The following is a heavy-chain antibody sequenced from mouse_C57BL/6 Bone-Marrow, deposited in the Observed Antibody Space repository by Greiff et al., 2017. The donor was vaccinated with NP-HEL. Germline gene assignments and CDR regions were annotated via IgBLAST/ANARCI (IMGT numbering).Heavy chain of an antibody. Sequence: QVQLQQPGTELVKPGASVKLSCKASGYTFTSYWMHWVKQRPGQGLEWIGNINPSNGGTNYNEKFKSKATLTIDKASSTAYMQLSSLTSEDAAVYYCARLSYDGNYLYYFDYWGKGTTLTVSS. D-gene: IGHD2-3*01. V-gene: IGHV1-53*01. CDR1: GYTFTSYW. CDR3: ARLSYDGNYLYYFDY. J-gene: IGHJ2*01. CDR2: INPSNGGT.